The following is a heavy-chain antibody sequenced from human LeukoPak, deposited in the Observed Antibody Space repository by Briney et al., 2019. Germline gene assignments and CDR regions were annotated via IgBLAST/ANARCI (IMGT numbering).Heavy chain of an antibody. J-gene: IGHJ4*02. CDR1: GFTVSSNY. Sequence: GGSLRLSCAASGFTVSSNYMSWVRQAPGKGLEWVANIKQDGSEKYCVDSVKGRFTISRDNAKKSLYLQMNSLRAEDTAVYYCARGRSGWYIYFDYWGQGTLVTVSS. CDR2: IKQDGSEK. D-gene: IGHD6-19*01. CDR3: ARGRSGWYIYFDY. V-gene: IGHV3-7*04.